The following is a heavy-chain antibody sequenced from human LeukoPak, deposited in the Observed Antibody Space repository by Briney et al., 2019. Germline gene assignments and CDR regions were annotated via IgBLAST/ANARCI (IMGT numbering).Heavy chain of an antibody. V-gene: IGHV3-23*01. CDR3: AKVWCGYYNPSCIGAFDI. D-gene: IGHD3-3*01. Sequence: QAGGSLRLSCAASGFTFSSYAMSWVRQAPGKGLEWVSAISGSGGSTYYADSVKGRFTISRDNSKNTLYLQMNSLRAEDTAVYYCAKVWCGYYNPSCIGAFDIWGQGTMVTVSS. CDR1: GFTFSSYA. CDR2: ISGSGGST. J-gene: IGHJ3*02.